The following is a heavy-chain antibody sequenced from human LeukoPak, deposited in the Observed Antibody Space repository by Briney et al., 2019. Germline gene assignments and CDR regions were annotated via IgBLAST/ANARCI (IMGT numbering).Heavy chain of an antibody. D-gene: IGHD1-1*01. Sequence: SETLSLTCTVSGGSISSYYWSWIRQPPGKGLEWIGYIYYSGSTNYNPSLKSRVTISVDMSKNQFSLKLSSVTAADTAVYYCARGPTTYYFDYWGQGTLVTVSS. CDR2: IYYSGST. CDR3: ARGPTTYYFDY. J-gene: IGHJ4*02. CDR1: GGSISSYY. V-gene: IGHV4-59*01.